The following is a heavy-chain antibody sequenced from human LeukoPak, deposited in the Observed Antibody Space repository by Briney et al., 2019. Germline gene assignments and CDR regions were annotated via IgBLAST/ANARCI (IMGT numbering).Heavy chain of an antibody. V-gene: IGHV4-61*02. D-gene: IGHD4-17*01. Sequence: SQTLSLTCTVSGGSISSGSYYWSWIRQPAGKRLEWIGRIYTSGSTNYNPSLKSRVTISVDTSKNQFSLKLSSVTAADTAVYYCAGLSVTTYYFDYWGQGTLVTVSS. CDR1: GGSISSGSYY. J-gene: IGHJ4*02. CDR2: IYTSGST. CDR3: AGLSVTTYYFDY.